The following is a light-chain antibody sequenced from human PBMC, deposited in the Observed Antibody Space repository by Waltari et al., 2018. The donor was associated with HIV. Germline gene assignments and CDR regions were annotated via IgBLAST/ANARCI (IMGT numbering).Light chain of an antibody. V-gene: IGLV1-40*01. Sequence: QSVLTPPPSVPGAPGPRITISCTGSNSNLVAGFDVHWYQQLPGTAPNLLIYATTNRPSWVPARFSCAKSGTSASLPITGLQAEDEADYYCQSYYSSLTGYVFATGTRVTVL. J-gene: IGLJ1*01. CDR1: NSNLVAGFD. CDR3: QSYYSSLTGYV. CDR2: ATT.